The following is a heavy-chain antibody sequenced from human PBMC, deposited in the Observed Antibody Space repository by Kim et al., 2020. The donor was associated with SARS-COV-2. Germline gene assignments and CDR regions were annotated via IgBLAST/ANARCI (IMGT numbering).Heavy chain of an antibody. D-gene: IGHD3-10*01. J-gene: IGHJ4*02. V-gene: IGHV6-1*01. Sequence: YNDYAVTVKSRITINPDTSKNQCSLQLNSVTPEDTAVYYCARSEEGSLDYWGQGTLVTVSS. CDR2: YN. CDR3: ARSEEGSLDY.